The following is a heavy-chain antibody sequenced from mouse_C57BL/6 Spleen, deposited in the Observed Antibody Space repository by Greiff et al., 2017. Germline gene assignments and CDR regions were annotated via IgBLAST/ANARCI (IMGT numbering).Heavy chain of an antibody. CDR3: AEGNYGSSYFAY. D-gene: IGHD1-1*01. V-gene: IGHV1-42*01. CDR2: INPSTGGT. Sequence: EVQRVESGPELVKPGASVKISCKASGYSFTGYYMNWVKQSPEKSLEWIGEINPSTGGTTYNQKFKAKATLTVDKSSSTAYMQLKSLTSEDSAVYYCAEGNYGSSYFAYWGQGTLVTVSA. CDR1: GYSFTGYY. J-gene: IGHJ3*01.